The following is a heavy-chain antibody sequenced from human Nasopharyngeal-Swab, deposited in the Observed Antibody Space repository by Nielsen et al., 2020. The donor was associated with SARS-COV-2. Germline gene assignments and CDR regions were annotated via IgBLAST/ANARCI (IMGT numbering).Heavy chain of an antibody. J-gene: IGHJ6*02. D-gene: IGHD1-26*01. CDR2: IYYSGST. CDR1: GGSISSSSYY. Sequence: SETLSLTCTVSGGSISSSSYYWGWIRQPPGKGLEWIGSIYYSGSTYYNPSLKSRVTISVDTSRNQFSLKLSSVTAADTAVYYCARLVGATDYYYYGMDVWGQGTTVTVSS. CDR3: ARLVGATDYYYYGMDV. V-gene: IGHV4-39*07.